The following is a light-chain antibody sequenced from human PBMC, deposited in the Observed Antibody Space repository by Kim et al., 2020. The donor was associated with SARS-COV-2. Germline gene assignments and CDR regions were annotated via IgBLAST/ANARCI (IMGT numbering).Light chain of an antibody. CDR3: YSAVDNNWV. J-gene: IGLJ3*02. Sequence: SYELTQPPSVSVSPGQTARITCSGDVLAKKYARWFQQKPGQAPVLVIYKDNERPSGIPERFSGSSSGTTVTLTISGAQVEDEADYYCYSAVDNNWVFGGGTKLTVL. V-gene: IGLV3-27*01. CDR2: KDN. CDR1: VLAKKY.